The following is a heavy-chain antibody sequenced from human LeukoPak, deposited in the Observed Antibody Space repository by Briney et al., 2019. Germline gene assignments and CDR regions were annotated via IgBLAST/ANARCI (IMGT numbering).Heavy chain of an antibody. V-gene: IGHV3-64*01. D-gene: IGHD2-15*01. Sequence: PGGSLRLSCAASGFTFSTYAMHWVRQAPGKGLEYVSAITGNGDTTSYANSVKGRFTISRNNSKNTLYLQMNSLRAEDTAVYYCAKSAQDIVVVVDLYFDYWGQGTLVTVSS. CDR3: AKSAQDIVVVVDLYFDY. J-gene: IGHJ4*02. CDR2: ITGNGDTT. CDR1: GFTFSTYA.